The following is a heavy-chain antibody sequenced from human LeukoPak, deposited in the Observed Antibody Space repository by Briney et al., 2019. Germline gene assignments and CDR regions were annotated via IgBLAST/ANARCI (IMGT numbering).Heavy chain of an antibody. D-gene: IGHD6-13*01. CDR2: IKQDGSEK. CDR1: GFTFSTYW. CDR3: ARDSAGNDY. Sequence: GGSLRLSCAASGFTFSTYWMSWGRQAPGKGLEWVANIKQDGSEKYYVDSVKGRFTISRDNAKNSLYLQMNSLRAEDTAMYYCARDSAGNDYWGQGTLVTVSS. V-gene: IGHV3-7*01. J-gene: IGHJ4*02.